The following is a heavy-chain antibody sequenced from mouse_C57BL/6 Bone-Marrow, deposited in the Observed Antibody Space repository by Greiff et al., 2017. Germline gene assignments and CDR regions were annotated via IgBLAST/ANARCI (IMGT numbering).Heavy chain of an antibody. Sequence: VTLKESGAELVRPGASVKLSCTASGFNIKDDYIHWVKQRPEQGLEWIGWIDPEIGDTAYASKFQGKATITSDTSSNTAYLQRSSLTSEDTAVYYCSSFDGNYFDFWGQGTPLTVAS. CDR2: IDPEIGDT. J-gene: IGHJ2*01. CDR3: SSFDGNYFDF. D-gene: IGHD2-3*01. V-gene: IGHV14-4*01. CDR1: GFNIKDDY.